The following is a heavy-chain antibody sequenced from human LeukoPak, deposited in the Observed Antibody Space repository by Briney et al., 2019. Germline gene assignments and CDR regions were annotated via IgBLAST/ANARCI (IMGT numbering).Heavy chain of an antibody. CDR2: IYWDDDR. Sequence: SGPTLVNPTQTLTLTCTFSGFSLTTSGLAVGWIRQPPGKALEWLALIYWDDDRRYTPSLKSRLTITKDTSKNQVVLTMTNMDPVDTATYYCAHRGYSYGNYYFDYWGQGTLDTVSS. D-gene: IGHD5-18*01. CDR1: GFSLTTSGLA. CDR3: AHRGYSYGNYYFDY. V-gene: IGHV2-5*02. J-gene: IGHJ4*02.